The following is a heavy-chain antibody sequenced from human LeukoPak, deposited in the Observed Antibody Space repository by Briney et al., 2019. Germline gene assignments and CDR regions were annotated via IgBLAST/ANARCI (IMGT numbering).Heavy chain of an antibody. Sequence: GGSLRLSCAASGFTFSSYWMSWVRQAPGKGLEWVANIKQDGSEKNYVDSVKGRFTISRDNAKNSLYLQISSLRVEDTAVYYCATDRAYFDYWGQGTLVTVSS. CDR3: ATDRAYFDY. CDR1: GFTFSSYW. CDR2: IKQDGSEK. D-gene: IGHD3-10*01. V-gene: IGHV3-7*01. J-gene: IGHJ4*02.